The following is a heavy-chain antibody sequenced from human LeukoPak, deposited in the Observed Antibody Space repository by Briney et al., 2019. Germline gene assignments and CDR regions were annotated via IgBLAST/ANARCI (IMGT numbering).Heavy chain of an antibody. CDR1: GFTFSNYG. Sequence: GGSLRLACAACGFTFSNYGMNWVRQAPGKGLEWVSYVSMSSSSKYYADSVRGRFTVSRDNAKNSLYLEMNSLRAEDTAVYYCATNGGDNSFDSWGQGTLVIVSS. V-gene: IGHV3-48*01. CDR2: VSMSSSSK. CDR3: ATNGGDNSFDS. J-gene: IGHJ4*02. D-gene: IGHD4-23*01.